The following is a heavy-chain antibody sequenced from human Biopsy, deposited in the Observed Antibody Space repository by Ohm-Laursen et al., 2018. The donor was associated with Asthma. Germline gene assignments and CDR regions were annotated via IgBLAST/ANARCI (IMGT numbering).Heavy chain of an antibody. CDR1: GGTFNTYV. Sequence: ASVKVSCKSLGGTFNTYVIGWVRQAPGQGLEWMGGINSVFGTTTYPQKFQGRVTITAGDSTSTVYMELSSLRSEDTAVYYCARKAGSCISRTCYSLDFWGQGTLVTVSS. D-gene: IGHD2-2*01. V-gene: IGHV1-69*13. CDR2: INSVFGTT. CDR3: ARKAGSCISRTCYSLDF. J-gene: IGHJ4*02.